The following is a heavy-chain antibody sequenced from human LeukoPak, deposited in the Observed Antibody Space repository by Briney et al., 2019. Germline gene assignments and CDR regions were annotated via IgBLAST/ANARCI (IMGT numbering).Heavy chain of an antibody. Sequence: GGSLRLSCAASGFTFSSYAMHWVRQAPGEGLEWVAVISYDGSNKYYADSVKGRFTISRDNSKNTLYLQMNSLRAEDTAVYYCARVDDYFDYWGQGTLVTVSS. V-gene: IGHV3-30-3*01. CDR2: ISYDGSNK. J-gene: IGHJ4*02. CDR3: ARVDDYFDY. CDR1: GFTFSSYA.